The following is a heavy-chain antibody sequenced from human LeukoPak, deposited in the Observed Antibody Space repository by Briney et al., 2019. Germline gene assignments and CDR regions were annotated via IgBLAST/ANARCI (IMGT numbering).Heavy chain of an antibody. J-gene: IGHJ3*02. V-gene: IGHV1-2*02. CDR1: GYTFTGYY. CDR2: INPNSGGT. Sequence: ASVKVSCQASGYTFTGYYMHWVRQAPGQGLEWMGWINPNSGGTNYAQKFQGRVTMTRDTSISTAYTELSRLRSDDTPVYYWARGRGRVAGTVKINDAFGIWGQGTMVTVSS. D-gene: IGHD6-19*01. CDR3: ARGRGRVAGTVKINDAFGI.